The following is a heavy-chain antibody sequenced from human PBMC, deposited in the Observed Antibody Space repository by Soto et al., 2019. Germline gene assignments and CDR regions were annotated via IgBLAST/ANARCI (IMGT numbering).Heavy chain of an antibody. D-gene: IGHD6-19*01. CDR1: GGSISSSSYY. V-gene: IGHV4-39*01. CDR3: ARQRGAGTYFNWFDP. CDR2: IYYSGST. Sequence: QLQLQESGPGLVKPSETLSLTCTVSGGSISSSSYYWGWIRQPPGKGLEWIGSIYYSGSTYYNPSLKSRVARSSDTSNDRCSLKLSSVTATDTAVYYCARQRGAGTYFNWFDPWGQGTLVTVSS. J-gene: IGHJ5*02.